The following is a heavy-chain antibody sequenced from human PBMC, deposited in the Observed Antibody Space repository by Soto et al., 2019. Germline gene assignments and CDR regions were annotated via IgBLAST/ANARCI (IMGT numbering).Heavy chain of an antibody. J-gene: IGHJ6*02. CDR3: ARKTVAGEYYYYGMDV. CDR1: GYIFTSYG. CDR2: ISAYNGNT. V-gene: IGHV1-18*01. D-gene: IGHD6-19*01. Sequence: ASVKVSCKASGYIFTSYGISWVRQAPGQGLEWMGWISAYNGNTNYAQKLQGRVTMTTDTSTSTAYMELRSLRSDDTAVYYCARKTVAGEYYYYGMDVWGQGTTVTVSS.